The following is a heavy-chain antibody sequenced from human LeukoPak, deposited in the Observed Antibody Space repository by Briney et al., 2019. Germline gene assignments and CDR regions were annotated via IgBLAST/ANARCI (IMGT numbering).Heavy chain of an antibody. CDR3: ARASAGYWFDP. Sequence: PSETLSLTCTVSGGSISNYYWTWIRQPAGKGLEWIGRIYTSGSTNYNPSLKSRVTMTVDTSNNQLSLKLSSVSAADTAVYYCARASAGYWFDPWGQGNLVTVSS. V-gene: IGHV4-4*07. CDR1: GGSISNYY. CDR2: IYTSGST. D-gene: IGHD3-9*01. J-gene: IGHJ5*02.